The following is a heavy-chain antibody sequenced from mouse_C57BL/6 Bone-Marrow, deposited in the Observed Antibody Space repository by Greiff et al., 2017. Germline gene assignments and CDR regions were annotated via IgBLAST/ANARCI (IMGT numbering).Heavy chain of an antibody. CDR3: TPYYYGSSYSFVD. V-gene: IGHV14-4*01. CDR1: GFNIKDDY. CDR2: IDPENGDT. Sequence: EVQLVESGAELVRPGASVKLSCTASGFNIKDDYMHWVKQRPEQGLEWIGWIDPENGDTEYASKFQGKATITADTSSNTAYLQLSSLTSEDTAVYYCTPYYYGSSYSFVDWGQGTTLTVSS. J-gene: IGHJ2*01. D-gene: IGHD1-1*01.